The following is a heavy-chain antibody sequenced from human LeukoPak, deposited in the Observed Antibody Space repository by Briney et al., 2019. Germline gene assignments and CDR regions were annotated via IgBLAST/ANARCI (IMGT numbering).Heavy chain of an antibody. V-gene: IGHV4-34*01. J-gene: IGHJ6*03. CDR1: GGSLSHYY. CDR2: INRRGIT. Sequence: SETLSLTCTVSGGSLSHYYWTWLRQPPGKGLEWIGEINRRGITNYNPSLKSRATISVDTSKTQFSLRVRSVTAADTGVYFCARIYGVTRASHYYYMDVWGKGTTVTISS. CDR3: ARIYGVTRASHYYYMDV. D-gene: IGHD2-21*02.